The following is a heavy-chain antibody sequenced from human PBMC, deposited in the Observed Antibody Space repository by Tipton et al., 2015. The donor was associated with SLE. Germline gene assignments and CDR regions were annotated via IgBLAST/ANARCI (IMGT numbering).Heavy chain of an antibody. Sequence: TLSLTCAVSGGSIRSSNWWSWVRQPPGKGLEWIGEIHHSGSTNSNPSLKSRVTISVDTSKNQFSLKLSSVTAADTAVYYCARGGILTGYYPNMDVWGKGTTVTVSS. D-gene: IGHD3-9*01. CDR3: ARGGILTGYYPNMDV. CDR2: IHHSGST. J-gene: IGHJ6*03. V-gene: IGHV4-4*02. CDR1: GGSIRSSNW.